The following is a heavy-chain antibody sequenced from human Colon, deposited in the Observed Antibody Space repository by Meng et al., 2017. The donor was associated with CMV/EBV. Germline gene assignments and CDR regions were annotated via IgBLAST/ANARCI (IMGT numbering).Heavy chain of an antibody. D-gene: IGHD3-3*01. V-gene: IGHV4-39*07. Sequence: QLYPRAAGSGLVTPSETLSLSGTVSGGSSSSSSYDWGWIRQPPGKGLEWIGSIYYSGSTYYNPSLKSRVTISVDTSKNQFSLKLSSVTAADTAVYYCARATLTIFGVVIPPHWFDPWGQGTLVTVSS. CDR1: GGSSSSSSYD. CDR3: ARATLTIFGVVIPPHWFDP. J-gene: IGHJ5*02. CDR2: IYYSGST.